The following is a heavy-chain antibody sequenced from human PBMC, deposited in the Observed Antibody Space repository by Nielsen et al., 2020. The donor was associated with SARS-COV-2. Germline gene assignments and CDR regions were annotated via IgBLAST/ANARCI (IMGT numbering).Heavy chain of an antibody. CDR3: ARTAENWGPANFDY. J-gene: IGHJ4*02. Sequence: SETLSLTCTVSGGSIRISNYYWGWIRQSPGRGLEWIGYIHYSGTPYYNPSLKSRVSISVDTSKNQFSLNLNSVTAADTAVYYCARTAENWGPANFDYWGQGTPVTVSS. CDR2: IHYSGTP. D-gene: IGHD7-27*01. V-gene: IGHV4-39*01. CDR1: GGSIRISNYY.